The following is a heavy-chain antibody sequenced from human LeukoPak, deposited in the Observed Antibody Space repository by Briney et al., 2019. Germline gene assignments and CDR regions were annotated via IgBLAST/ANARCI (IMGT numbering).Heavy chain of an antibody. Sequence: GGSLRLSCAASGFTLSSYGVHWVRQAPGKGLEWVAVISYDGSNKYYADSVKGRFTISRDNSKNTLYLQMNSLRAEDTAVYYCAKDGAEYSSGWYFDYWGQGTLVTVSS. J-gene: IGHJ4*02. CDR2: ISYDGSNK. V-gene: IGHV3-30*18. D-gene: IGHD6-19*01. CDR1: GFTLSSYG. CDR3: AKDGAEYSSGWYFDY.